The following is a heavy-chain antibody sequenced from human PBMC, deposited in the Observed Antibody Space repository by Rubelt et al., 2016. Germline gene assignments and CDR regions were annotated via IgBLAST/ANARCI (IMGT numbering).Heavy chain of an antibody. D-gene: IGHD2-15*01. CDR1: GFTFSNYA. V-gene: IGHV3-30*04. Sequence: GQPGRSLRLSCAASGFTFSNYAMHWVRQVPGKGLEWVTVLSYDGSNKYYADSVKGRFTISRDNSKNTLYLQMNSLRAEDTAVYYCAKDSTAYCVGGSCLFDYWGQGTLVTVSS. J-gene: IGHJ4*02. CDR3: AKDSTAYCVGGSCLFDY. CDR2: LSYDGSNK.